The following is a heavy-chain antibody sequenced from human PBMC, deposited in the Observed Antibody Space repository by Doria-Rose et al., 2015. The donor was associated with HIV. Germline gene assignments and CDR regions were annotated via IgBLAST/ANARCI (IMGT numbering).Heavy chain of an antibody. Sequence: QITLKESGPVLVKPTETLTLTCTVSGVSLSSPGMGVSWIRQPPGKAPEWLAKIFSDDERFYKTSLKSRLTISRGTSKSQVVLTMTDMDPVDTATYYCARIKSSRWYHKYYFDFWGQGTLVIVSA. CDR2: IFSDDER. CDR3: ARIKSSRWYHKYYFDF. J-gene: IGHJ4*02. D-gene: IGHD6-13*01. V-gene: IGHV2-26*01. CDR1: GVSLSSPGMG.